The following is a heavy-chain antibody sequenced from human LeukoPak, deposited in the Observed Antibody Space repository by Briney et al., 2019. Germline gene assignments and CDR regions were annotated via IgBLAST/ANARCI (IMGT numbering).Heavy chain of an antibody. D-gene: IGHD6-13*01. CDR3: ARENIAAAVGDYYGMDV. J-gene: IGHJ6*02. Sequence: ASVKVSCKASGYTFTSYAMHWVRQAPGQRLEWMGWINAGNGNTKYSQKFQGRVTITRDTSASTAYMELSSLRSEDTAVYYCARENIAAAVGDYYGMDVWGQGTTVTVSS. V-gene: IGHV1-3*01. CDR2: INAGNGNT. CDR1: GYTFTSYA.